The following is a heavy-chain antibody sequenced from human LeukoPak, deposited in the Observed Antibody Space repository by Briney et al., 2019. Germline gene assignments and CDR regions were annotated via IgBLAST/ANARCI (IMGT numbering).Heavy chain of an antibody. CDR1: GGSISSYY. CDR2: IYYSGST. V-gene: IGHV4-59*08. J-gene: IGHJ4*02. D-gene: IGHD4-23*01. CDR3: ARRSQGGNWDY. Sequence: PSETLSLTCTVSGGSISSYYWSWIRQPPGKGLEWIGYIYYSGSTNYNPSLKSRVTISVDTSKNQFSLKLSSVTAADTAVYYCARRSQGGNWDYWAQGTLVTVSS.